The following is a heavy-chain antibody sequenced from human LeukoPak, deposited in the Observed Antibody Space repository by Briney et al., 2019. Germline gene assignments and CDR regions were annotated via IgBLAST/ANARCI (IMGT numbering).Heavy chain of an antibody. CDR1: GYTFTSYD. CDR3: ARSLRDWYKDY. D-gene: IGHD6-19*01. CDR2: MNTNSGYT. Sequence: ASVKVSCKASGYTFTSYDINWVRQATGQGLEWMGWMNTNSGYTAYAQKFQGRVSMTGDTSTSTAYMELSSLRSEDTAVYYCARSLRDWYKDYWGQGTLVTVSS. V-gene: IGHV1-8*01. J-gene: IGHJ4*02.